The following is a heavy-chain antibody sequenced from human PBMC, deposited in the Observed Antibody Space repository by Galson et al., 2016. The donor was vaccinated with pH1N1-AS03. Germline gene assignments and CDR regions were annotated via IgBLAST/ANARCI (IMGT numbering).Heavy chain of an antibody. J-gene: IGHJ4*02. V-gene: IGHV3-11*06. Sequence: SLRLSCAASGFSFSDYYMSWIRQAPGKGLEWISFISITGTYTNYADSVKGRFTISRDNSKNSVFLQMNSLRAEDTAVYYCARSGDYYDSSGYYWDQQYYFDYWGQGTLVTVSS. CDR3: ARSGDYYDSSGYYWDQQYYFDY. D-gene: IGHD3-22*01. CDR1: GFSFSDYY. CDR2: ISITGTYT.